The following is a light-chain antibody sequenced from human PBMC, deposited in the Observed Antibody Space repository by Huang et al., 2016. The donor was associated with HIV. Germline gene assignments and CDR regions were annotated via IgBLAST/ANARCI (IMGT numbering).Light chain of an antibody. CDR1: QSVNTN. CDR3: QQYNKWPPEYT. Sequence: VMMSQSPATLAASPGERVTRSCGASQSVNTNLAWYQQKPGQPPRRLIYAASTRATGVPARFAGSGSGTEFTLTIDSLQSDDFAVYYCQQYNKWPPEYTFGQGTRLEIK. J-gene: IGKJ2*01. CDR2: AAS. V-gene: IGKV3-15*01.